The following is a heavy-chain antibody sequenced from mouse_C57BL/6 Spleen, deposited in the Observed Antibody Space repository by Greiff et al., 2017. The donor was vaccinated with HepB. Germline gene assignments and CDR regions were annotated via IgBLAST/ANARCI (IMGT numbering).Heavy chain of an antibody. J-gene: IGHJ4*01. CDR2: ISSGGSYT. D-gene: IGHD1-1*01. CDR3: ARRGYGSSYDFYYYAMDY. CDR1: GFTFSSYG. V-gene: IGHV5-6*02. Sequence: EVKLEESGGDLVKPGGSLKLSCAASGFTFSSYGMSWVRQTPDKRLEWVATISSGGSYTYYPDSVKGRFTISRDNAKNTLYLQMSSLKSEDTAMYYCARRGYGSSYDFYYYAMDYWGQGTSVTVSS.